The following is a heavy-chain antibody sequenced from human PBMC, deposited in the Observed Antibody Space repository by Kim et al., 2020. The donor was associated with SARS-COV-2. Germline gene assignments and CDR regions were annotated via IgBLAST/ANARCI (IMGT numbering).Heavy chain of an antibody. CDR2: ISYDGSNK. D-gene: IGHD3-9*01. CDR3: ARGGHFDWLLFPVDY. V-gene: IGHV3-30*04. CDR1: GFTFSSYA. Sequence: GGSLRLSCAASGFTFSSYAMHWVRQAPGKGLEWVAVISYDGSNKYYADSVKGRFTISRDNSKNTLYLQMNSLRAEDTAVYYCARGGHFDWLLFPVDYWGQGTLVTVSS. J-gene: IGHJ4*02.